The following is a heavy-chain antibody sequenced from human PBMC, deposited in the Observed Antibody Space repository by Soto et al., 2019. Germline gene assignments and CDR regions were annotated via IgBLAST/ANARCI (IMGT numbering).Heavy chain of an antibody. Sequence: QVQLQESGPGLVKPSETLSLTCTVSGGSISTYYWTWIRQPPGKGLEWVGTISYSGTTNYSPSLKRRLTISVDTSENQFCLTLTSVTGADKAVYYCARAGVSGWYFDYWGQGTLLTVSS. D-gene: IGHD6-19*01. CDR1: GGSISTYY. CDR3: ARAGVSGWYFDY. CDR2: ISYSGTT. V-gene: IGHV4-59*01. J-gene: IGHJ4*02.